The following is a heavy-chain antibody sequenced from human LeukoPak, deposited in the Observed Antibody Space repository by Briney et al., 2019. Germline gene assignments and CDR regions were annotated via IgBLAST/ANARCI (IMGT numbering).Heavy chain of an antibody. J-gene: IGHJ4*02. D-gene: IGHD3-10*01. CDR1: GFTFSGFW. V-gene: IGHV3-74*01. CDR2: ISTDGSST. Sequence: GGSLRLSCAASGFTFSGFWMHWVRQAPGEGLVWGSRISTDGSSTTDADSVKGRFTISRDNAKNTLYLQMNSLRAEDTAVYYCARGIWFGDLADYWGQGTLVTVSS. CDR3: ARGIWFGDLADY.